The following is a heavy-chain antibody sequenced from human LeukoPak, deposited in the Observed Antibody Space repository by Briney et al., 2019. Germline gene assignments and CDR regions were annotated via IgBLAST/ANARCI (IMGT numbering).Heavy chain of an antibody. J-gene: IGHJ4*02. D-gene: IGHD3-22*01. CDR1: GFTFSNYS. CDR2: ISSGSGYI. V-gene: IGHV3-21*01. CDR3: AREHSYYYDSSGSFDY. Sequence: GGSLRLSCAASGFTFSNYSMNWVCQAPGKGLEWVSSISSGSGYIYYADSVKGRFTISRDNAKNSLYLQMNSLRAEDTAVYYCAREHSYYYDSSGSFDYWGQGTLVTVSS.